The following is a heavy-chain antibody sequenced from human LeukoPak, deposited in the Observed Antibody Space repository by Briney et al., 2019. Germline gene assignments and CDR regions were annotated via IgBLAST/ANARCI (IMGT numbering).Heavy chain of an antibody. D-gene: IGHD3-3*02. V-gene: IGHV1-2*02. CDR3: ARGEALPSPDLDY. Sequence: AAVKVSCKPCVYTFTGYYMLWVRQAPGQGLEGVGWVNPNSGGTNYAQKFQGRVTLTRDTSISTAYMELSRLRSDDTAVYYCARGEALPSPDLDYWGQGTLVTVSS. CDR2: VNPNSGGT. J-gene: IGHJ4*02. CDR1: VYTFTGYY.